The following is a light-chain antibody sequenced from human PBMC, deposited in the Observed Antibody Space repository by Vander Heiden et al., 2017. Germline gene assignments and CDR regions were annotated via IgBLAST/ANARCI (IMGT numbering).Light chain of an antibody. CDR2: YND. Sequence: QSLLTHPPSVSSAPRQRVTISCSGSSSNIGNNAVNWYQQLPGKAPKLLIYYNDLLPSGVSDRFSGSKSGTSASLAISGLQSEDEADYYCAAWDDSLNGVLFGGGTKLTVL. CDR3: AAWDDSLNGVL. V-gene: IGLV1-36*01. J-gene: IGLJ2*01. CDR1: SSNIGNNA.